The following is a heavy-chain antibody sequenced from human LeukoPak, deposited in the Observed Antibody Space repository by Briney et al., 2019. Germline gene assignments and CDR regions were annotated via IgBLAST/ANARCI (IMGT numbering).Heavy chain of an antibody. J-gene: IGHJ4*02. V-gene: IGHV3-74*01. CDR3: ARREGYCSGGTCYFDN. CDR1: GFTFTTYW. D-gene: IGHD2-15*01. Sequence: GGSLRLSCATSGFTFTTYWMHWVRQAPGKGLVWVSRINSDGSRTDYADPVKGRFTVSRDNAKNTLYLQMNSLRAGDTAVYYCARREGYCSGGTCYFDNWGQGTLVTVSS. CDR2: INSDGSRT.